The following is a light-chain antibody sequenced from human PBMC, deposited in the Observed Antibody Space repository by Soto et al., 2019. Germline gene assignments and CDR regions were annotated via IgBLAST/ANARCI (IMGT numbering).Light chain of an antibody. J-gene: IGKJ2*01. Sequence: DIQMTQSPSSLSASVGDRVTITCRASQSISTYLNWYQQKPGKPTKFLIYVASTLQGGVPSRFSGSGSGTDFTLIITSLQPEDIATYDCQQSYRSPYAFGQGTKLEV. V-gene: IGKV1-39*01. CDR1: QSISTY. CDR2: VAS. CDR3: QQSYRSPYA.